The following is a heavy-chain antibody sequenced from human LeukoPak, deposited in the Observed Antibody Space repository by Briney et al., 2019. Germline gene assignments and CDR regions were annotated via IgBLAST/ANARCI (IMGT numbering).Heavy chain of an antibody. D-gene: IGHD2-2*02. J-gene: IGHJ3*02. CDR2: INHSGST. CDR1: GGSFSGYY. V-gene: IGHV4-34*01. Sequence: SETLSLTCAVYGGSFSGYYWGWIRQPPGKGLEWIGEINHSGSTNYNPSLKSRVTISVDTSKNQFSLKLSSVTAADTAVYYYARDAGAHTHTLDAFDIWGQGTMVTVSS. CDR3: ARDAGAHTHTLDAFDI.